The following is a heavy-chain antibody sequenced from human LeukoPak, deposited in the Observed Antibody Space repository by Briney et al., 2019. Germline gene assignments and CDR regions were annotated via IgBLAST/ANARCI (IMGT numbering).Heavy chain of an antibody. J-gene: IGHJ4*02. CDR3: ANGLSDGYNHHYFDY. CDR1: GFTFSSYG. CDR2: ISYDGSNK. Sequence: PGGSLRLSCAASGFTFSSYGMHWVRQAPGKGLEWVAVISYDGSNKYYADSVKGRFTISRDNSKNTLYLQMNSLRAEDTAVYYCANGLSDGYNHHYFDYWGQGTLVTVSS. D-gene: IGHD5-24*01. V-gene: IGHV3-30*18.